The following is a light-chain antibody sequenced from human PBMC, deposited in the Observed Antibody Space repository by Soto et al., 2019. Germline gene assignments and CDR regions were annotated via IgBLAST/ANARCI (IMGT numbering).Light chain of an antibody. V-gene: IGLV2-8*01. CDR2: EVS. J-gene: IGLJ2*01. Sequence: QSALTQPPSASGSPGQSVTISCTGTSSDVGGYNYVSWYQQHPGKAPKFMIYEVSKRPSGVPDRFSGSKSGTTASLTISSLLPEDEADYYCSAYTSRSTLVFGGGTKLTVL. CDR1: SSDVGGYNY. CDR3: SAYTSRSTLV.